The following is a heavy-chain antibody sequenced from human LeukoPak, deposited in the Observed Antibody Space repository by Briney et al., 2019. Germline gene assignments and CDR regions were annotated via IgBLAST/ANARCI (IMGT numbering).Heavy chain of an antibody. Sequence: SSSSYIYYADSVEGRFTISRDNAKNSLYLQMNSLRAEDTAVYYCASPLSYYDSSGYYYGDYWGQGTLVTVSS. J-gene: IGHJ4*02. CDR2: SSSSYI. V-gene: IGHV3-21*01. D-gene: IGHD3-22*01. CDR3: ASPLSYYDSSGYYYGDY.